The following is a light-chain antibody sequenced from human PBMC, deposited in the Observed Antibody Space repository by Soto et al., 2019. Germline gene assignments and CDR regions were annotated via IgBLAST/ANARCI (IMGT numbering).Light chain of an antibody. CDR1: QALSNY. CDR3: LQDYNYQWT. J-gene: IGKJ1*01. Sequence: IQMTQSPSTLSGSVGDTVTITCRASQALSNYLAWYQQKPGKAPDLLIYSASTLQIGVPSRFSGSGSETELSLTISSLQPEDCATYYCLQDYNYQWTFGQGTKVDIK. CDR2: SAS. V-gene: IGKV1-6*01.